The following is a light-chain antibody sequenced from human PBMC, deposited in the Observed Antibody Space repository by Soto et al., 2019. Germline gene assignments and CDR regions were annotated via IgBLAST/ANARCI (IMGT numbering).Light chain of an antibody. J-gene: IGKJ3*01. Sequence: EIVLTQSPATLSLYPGERATLSCRASQSVSSYLAWYQQKPGQAPRLLIYDASNRATGIPARFSGSGSGTDFTLTISSLEPEDSAVYYCQQRSNWPTFGPGTKVDIK. V-gene: IGKV3-11*01. CDR3: QQRSNWPT. CDR1: QSVSSY. CDR2: DAS.